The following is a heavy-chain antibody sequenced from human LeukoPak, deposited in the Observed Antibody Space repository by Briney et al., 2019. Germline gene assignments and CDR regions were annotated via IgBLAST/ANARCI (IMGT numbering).Heavy chain of an antibody. D-gene: IGHD3-16*02. CDR2: IYHSGRT. V-gene: IGHV4-38-2*02. CDR1: GYSISSGYY. Sequence: SETLSLTCTVSGYSISSGYYWGWIRQPPGKGLEWIGSIYHSGRTFYNPSLKSRVTISVDTSKNQFSLKLSSVTAADTAVYYCARGLHWDDYVWGSYLAWFDPWGQGTLVTVSS. J-gene: IGHJ5*02. CDR3: ARGLHWDDYVWGSYLAWFDP.